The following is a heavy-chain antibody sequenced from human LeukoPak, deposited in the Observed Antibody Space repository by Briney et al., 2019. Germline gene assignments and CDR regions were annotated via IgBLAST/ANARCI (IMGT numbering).Heavy chain of an antibody. CDR3: SRESGPFCPFGY. Sequence: SETLSLTCAVYGGSFSGYYWSWIRQPPGKGLEWIGEINHSGSTNYNPSLNGRVTMSLDKSSNQLSLPLTSVTAADTATYFCSRESGPFCPFGYWGQGTLVIVSS. D-gene: IGHD1-26*01. V-gene: IGHV4-34*01. CDR2: INHSGST. J-gene: IGHJ4*02. CDR1: GGSFSGYY.